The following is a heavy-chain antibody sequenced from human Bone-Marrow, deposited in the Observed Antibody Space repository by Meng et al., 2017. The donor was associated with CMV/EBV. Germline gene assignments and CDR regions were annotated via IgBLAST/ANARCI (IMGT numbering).Heavy chain of an antibody. Sequence: ASVKVSCKASGYTFTSYAMHWVRQAPGQRLEWMGWSNAGNGNTKYSQEFQGRVTITRDTSASTAYMELSSLRSEDMAVYYCARAYTFEYSSSSGFWFDPWGQGTLVTVSS. V-gene: IGHV1-3*02. CDR3: ARAYTFEYSSSSGFWFDP. CDR1: GYTFTSYA. D-gene: IGHD6-6*01. J-gene: IGHJ5*02. CDR2: SNAGNGNT.